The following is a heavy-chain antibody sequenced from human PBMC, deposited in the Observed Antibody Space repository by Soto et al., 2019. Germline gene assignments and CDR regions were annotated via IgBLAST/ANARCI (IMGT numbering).Heavy chain of an antibody. CDR1: GFTFSTYG. J-gene: IGHJ4*02. CDR2: IWNDGSNK. V-gene: IGHV3-33*01. Sequence: QVQLVESGGGVVQPGRSLRVSCAASGFTFSTYGMHWVRQAPGKGLDWVAVIWNDGSNKYYGDSVKGRFTISRDNSKNTLYLHMNSLRADDTAVYYCARAVGPYDYWGQGTLVTVSS. CDR3: ARAVGPYDY. D-gene: IGHD3-16*01.